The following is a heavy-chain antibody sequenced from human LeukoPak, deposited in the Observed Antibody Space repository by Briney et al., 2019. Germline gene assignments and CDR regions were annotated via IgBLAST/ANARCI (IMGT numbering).Heavy chain of an antibody. CDR2: IWYDGSNK. CDR1: GFTFSSYG. CDR3: ARGGPGIAAAGTLGDGDY. Sequence: PGGSLRLSCAASGFTFSSYGMHWVRQAPGKGLEWVAVIWYDGSNKYYADSVKGRFTISRDNSKNTLYLQMNSPRAEDTAVYYCARGGPGIAAAGTLGDGDYWGQGTLVTVSS. V-gene: IGHV3-33*01. J-gene: IGHJ4*02. D-gene: IGHD6-13*01.